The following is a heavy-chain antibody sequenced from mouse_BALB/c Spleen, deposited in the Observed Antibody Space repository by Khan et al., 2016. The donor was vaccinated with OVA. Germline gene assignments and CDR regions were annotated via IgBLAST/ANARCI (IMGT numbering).Heavy chain of an antibody. D-gene: IGHD2-12*01. V-gene: IGHV2-4-1*01. CDR1: GFSLITYG. J-gene: IGHJ3*01. Sequence: QMQLEESGPGLVQPSQNLSITCTVSGFSLITYGVHWVRQSPGKGLEWLGVIWSGGSTDYNEAFISRLSISKDNSKSQVFFKMNSLQSDDTAIYYCARSSYRYDFTYWGRGTLVTVSS. CDR3: ARSSYRYDFTY. CDR2: IWSGGST.